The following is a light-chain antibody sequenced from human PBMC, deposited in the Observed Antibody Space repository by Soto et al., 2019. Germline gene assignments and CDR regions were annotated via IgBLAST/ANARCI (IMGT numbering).Light chain of an antibody. CDR1: QSVTTS. CDR3: QQSNNWPPLT. V-gene: IGKV3-11*01. CDR2: DAS. Sequence: ETVLTQSPATLSLSPGESATLSCRASQSVTTSLAWYQQRPGQAPRLLIYDASNRATGIPARFSGSGSGTDFTLTISSLEPEDFAVYYCQQSNNWPPLTFGGGTTVEIK. J-gene: IGKJ4*01.